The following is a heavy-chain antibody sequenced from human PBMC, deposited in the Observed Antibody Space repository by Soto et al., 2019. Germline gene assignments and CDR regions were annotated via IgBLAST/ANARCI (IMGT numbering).Heavy chain of an antibody. V-gene: IGHV4-34*01. J-gene: IGHJ4*02. CDR1: GGSFSGYY. CDR2: INHSGST. Sequence: PSETLSLTCAVYGGSFSGYYWSWIRQPPGKGLEWIGEINHSGSTNYNPSLKSRVTISVDTSKNQFSLKLSSVTAADTAVYYCARPKGQLVLDYWGQGTLVTVSS. D-gene: IGHD6-13*01. CDR3: ARPKGQLVLDY.